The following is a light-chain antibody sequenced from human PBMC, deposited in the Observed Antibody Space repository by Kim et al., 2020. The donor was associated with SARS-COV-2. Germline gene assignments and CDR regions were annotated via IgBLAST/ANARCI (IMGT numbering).Light chain of an antibody. V-gene: IGKV1-5*03. CDR2: KAS. Sequence: DIQMTQSPSTLSASVGDRVTITCRASQSISSWLAWYQQKPGKAPKLLIYKASSLESGVPSRFSGSGSGTEFTLTITSLQPDDFATYYCQQYNSYLLTFGGGTKVDIK. CDR3: QQYNSYLLT. J-gene: IGKJ4*01. CDR1: QSISSW.